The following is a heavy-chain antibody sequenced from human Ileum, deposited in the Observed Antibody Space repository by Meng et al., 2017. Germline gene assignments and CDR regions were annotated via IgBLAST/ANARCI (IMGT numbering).Heavy chain of an antibody. CDR1: GFTFRAYT. CDR3: AKDRQDDGLWPFDN. Sequence: GESLKISCVASGFTFRAYTFSWVRQAPGKGLEWVSGVTQGGSTYYAKSVKGRFTVSRDNSRNTVYLQMNSLRVEDTAFYCCAKDRQDDGLWPFDNWGQGTLVTVSS. D-gene: IGHD4-17*01. V-gene: IGHV3-23*01. CDR2: VTQGGST. J-gene: IGHJ4*02.